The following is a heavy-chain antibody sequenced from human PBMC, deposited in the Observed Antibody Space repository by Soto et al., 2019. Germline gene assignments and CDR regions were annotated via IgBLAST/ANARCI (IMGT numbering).Heavy chain of an antibody. CDR1: GGSISSAAYC. D-gene: IGHD7-27*01. J-gene: IGHJ4*02. CDR3: ASGPSGDKIDY. CDR2: IYDGGNN. Sequence: VQLQESGPRLVSPSQTLSLTCTVSGGSISSAAYCCSWIRQSPDKGLEWIGHIYDGGNNDSSPSLKGRVTISAYTSETRVSLKLSSVSAEDTAVYYCASGPSGDKIDYWGQGLQVTVSS. V-gene: IGHV4-30-4*01.